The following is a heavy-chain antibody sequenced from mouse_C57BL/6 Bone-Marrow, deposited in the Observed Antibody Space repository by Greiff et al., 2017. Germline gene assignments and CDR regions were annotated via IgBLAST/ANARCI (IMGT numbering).Heavy chain of an antibody. CDR1: GYTFTDYN. CDR2: INPNNGGT. J-gene: IGHJ4*01. CDR3: ARDTTVAEAMDY. Sequence: EVQLQQSGPELVKPGASVKIPCKASGYTFTDYNMDWVKQSHGKSLEWIGDINPNNGGTIYNQKFKGKATLTVDKSSSTAYMELRSLTSEDTAVYYCARDTTVAEAMDYWGQGTSVTVSS. D-gene: IGHD1-1*01. V-gene: IGHV1-18*01.